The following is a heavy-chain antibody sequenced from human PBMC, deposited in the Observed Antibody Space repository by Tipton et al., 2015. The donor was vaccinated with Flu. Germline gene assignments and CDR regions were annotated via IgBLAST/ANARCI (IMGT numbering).Heavy chain of an antibody. J-gene: IGHJ4*02. D-gene: IGHD3-22*01. CDR1: GGSISSYY. CDR3: AGELTYYYDSSGYYGIDS. V-gene: IGHV4-59*01. Sequence: LRLSCTVSGGSISSYYWSWIRQPPGKGLEWIGYIYYSGSTNYNPSLKSRVTISVDTSKNQFSLKLSSVTAADTAVYYCAGELTYYYDSSGYYGIDSWGQGTLVTVSS. CDR2: IYYSGST.